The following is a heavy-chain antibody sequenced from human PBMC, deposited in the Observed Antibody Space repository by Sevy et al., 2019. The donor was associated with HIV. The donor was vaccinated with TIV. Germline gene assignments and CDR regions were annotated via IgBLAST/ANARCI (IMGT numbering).Heavy chain of an antibody. CDR1: GFTFNTYW. J-gene: IGHJ4*02. D-gene: IGHD2-2*01. CDR2: INPDGSEK. V-gene: IGHV3-7*01. Sequence: GGSLRLSCVASGFTFNTYWMTWVRQAPGKGLEWVANINPDGSEKDYVDSVKGRFTVSRDNAETSLYLHMNSLRVEDTVVYFCARLLWDVVVVPGTTPGKYFDYWGQGTLVTVSS. CDR3: ARLLWDVVVVPGTTPGKYFDY.